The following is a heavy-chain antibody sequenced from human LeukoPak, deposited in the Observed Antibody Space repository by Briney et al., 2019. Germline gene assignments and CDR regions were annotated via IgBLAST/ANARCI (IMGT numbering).Heavy chain of an antibody. V-gene: IGHV3-74*01. D-gene: IGHD6-19*01. CDR1: GFTFSSYW. Sequence: GGSLRLSCAASGFTFSSYWMHWVRQAPGKGLVWVSRINSDGRSTSYADSVKGRFTISRDNAKNTLYLQMNSLRAEDTAVYYCARGRGEKQWPPTPFGYWGQGTLVTVSS. CDR2: INSDGRST. CDR3: ARGRGEKQWPPTPFGY. J-gene: IGHJ4*02.